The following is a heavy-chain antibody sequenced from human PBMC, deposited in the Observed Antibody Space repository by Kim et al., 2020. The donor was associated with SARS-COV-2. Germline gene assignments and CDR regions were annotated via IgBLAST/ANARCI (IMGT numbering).Heavy chain of an antibody. CDR1: GGSISSYY. V-gene: IGHV4-59*01. D-gene: IGHD3-16*01. CDR3: ARGPLGFPVGTFDI. Sequence: SETLSLTCTVSGGSISSYYWSWIRQPPGKGLEWIGNIYYSGSTNYNPSLKSRVTISVDTSKNQFSLKLSSVTAADTAVYYCARGPLGFPVGTFDIWGQGTMVTVSS. CDR2: IYYSGST. J-gene: IGHJ3*02.